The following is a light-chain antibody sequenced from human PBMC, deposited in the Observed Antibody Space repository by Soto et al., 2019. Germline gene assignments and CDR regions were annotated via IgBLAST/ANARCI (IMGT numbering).Light chain of an antibody. CDR1: QSVSSS. CDR2: GAS. CDR3: QQYNNWPWT. J-gene: IGKJ1*01. Sequence: EIVMTHSPATLSVSPGERATLSFSSSQSVSSSFVAWFQQKPGQAPRLLIYGASKRATGFPARFSGSGSGTDFTLTISSLQSEDFAVYYCQQYNNWPWTFGQGTKVDIK. V-gene: IGKV3-15*01.